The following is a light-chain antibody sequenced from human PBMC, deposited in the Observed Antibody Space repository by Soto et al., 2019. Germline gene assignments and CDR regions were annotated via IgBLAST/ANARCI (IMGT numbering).Light chain of an antibody. Sequence: SALTQPASVSGSPGQSITISCTGTSSDVGGYNYVSWYQQHPGKAPKLMIYDVSNRPSGVSNRFSGSKSGNTASLTVSGLLTEDEADYYCSSYTSNSTYVFGTGTKVTVL. V-gene: IGLV2-14*03. CDR1: SSDVGGYNY. CDR3: SSYTSNSTYV. J-gene: IGLJ1*01. CDR2: DVS.